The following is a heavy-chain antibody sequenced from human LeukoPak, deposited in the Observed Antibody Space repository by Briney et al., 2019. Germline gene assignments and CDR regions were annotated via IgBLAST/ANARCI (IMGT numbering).Heavy chain of an antibody. V-gene: IGHV4-34*01. Sequence: SETLSLTCAVYGGSFSGYYWSWIRQPPGKGLEWIGEISHSGSTNYNPSLKSRVTISVDTSKNQFSLKLSSVTAADTAVYYCARDPRYDSSGYHFDYWGQGTLVTVSS. CDR2: ISHSGST. CDR1: GGSFSGYY. D-gene: IGHD3-22*01. J-gene: IGHJ4*02. CDR3: ARDPRYDSSGYHFDY.